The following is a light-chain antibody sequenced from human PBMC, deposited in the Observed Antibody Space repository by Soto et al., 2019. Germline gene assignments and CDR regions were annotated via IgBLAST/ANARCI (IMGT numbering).Light chain of an antibody. CDR1: QSVSDY. CDR2: DAS. V-gene: IGKV3-11*01. CDR3: EQRSIWPLYT. Sequence: EIVLTQSPATLSLSPGERATLSCRASQSVSDYLAWYQQKPGQAPRLLIYDASNRATGIPARFSGSGFGTDFTLTISSLEPEDFAVYYCEQRSIWPLYTFGQGTKVGIK. J-gene: IGKJ2*01.